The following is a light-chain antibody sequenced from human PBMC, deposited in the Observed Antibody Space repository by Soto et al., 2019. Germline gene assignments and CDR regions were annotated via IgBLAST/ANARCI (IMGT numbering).Light chain of an antibody. Sequence: QSVLAQPASVSVSPGESISISCIGTRSDIGGYNYVSWHQQHPGKAPKLMIYDAYERPLGVSNRFSGSKSGNTASLTISGLQNEEEADYYCSSYTDDRYYVFGSGTKVTVL. V-gene: IGLV2-14*03. CDR3: SSYTDDRYYV. CDR1: RSDIGGYNY. J-gene: IGLJ1*01. CDR2: DAY.